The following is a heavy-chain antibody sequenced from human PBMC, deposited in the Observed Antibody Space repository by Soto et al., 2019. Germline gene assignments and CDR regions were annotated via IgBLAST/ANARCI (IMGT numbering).Heavy chain of an antibody. J-gene: IGHJ5*02. CDR1: GGSLSSGGYY. CDR2: IYYSGST. Sequence: SETLSLTCTVSGGSLSSGGYYWSWIRQHPGKGLEWIGYIYYSGSTYYNPSLKSRVTISVDTSKNQFSLKLSSVTAADTAVYYCARDTTYYDILTGYYRINWFDPWGQGTLVTVSS. V-gene: IGHV4-31*03. CDR3: ARDTTYYDILTGYYRINWFDP. D-gene: IGHD3-9*01.